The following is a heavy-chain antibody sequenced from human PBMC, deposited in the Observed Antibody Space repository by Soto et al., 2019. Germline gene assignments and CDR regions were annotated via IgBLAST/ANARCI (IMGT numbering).Heavy chain of an antibody. CDR2: LRIGDSIT. J-gene: IGHJ4*02. CDR1: GFTFSNYA. V-gene: IGHV3-23*01. D-gene: IGHD3-22*01. Sequence: EVQLLESGGGLVQPGGSLRLSCAASGFTFSNYAMSWVRQAPGKGLEWVSTLRIGDSITYYADSVKGRFTVSRDNSKNTLYLLMNGLRAEDTAVYYCAKGHYYYDSSGYRHFDYWGQGTLVTVSS. CDR3: AKGHYYYDSSGYRHFDY.